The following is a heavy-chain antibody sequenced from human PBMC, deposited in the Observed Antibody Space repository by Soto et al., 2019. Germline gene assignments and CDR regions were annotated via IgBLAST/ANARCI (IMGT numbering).Heavy chain of an antibody. CDR1: GYTFSNYG. CDR3: AREAPWPEAGSGP. V-gene: IGHV1-18*01. J-gene: IGHJ5*02. CDR2: ISLYSDGT. Sequence: QVQLVQSGGEVKRPGASVEVSCKTSGYTFSNYGITWVRQAPGQPLEWRGWISLYSDGTNYAQKFQGRVSMTTDTSTTTAHMELRSLRSADTAVYYCAREAPWPEAGSGPGGQGTLVTVS. D-gene: IGHD6-25*01.